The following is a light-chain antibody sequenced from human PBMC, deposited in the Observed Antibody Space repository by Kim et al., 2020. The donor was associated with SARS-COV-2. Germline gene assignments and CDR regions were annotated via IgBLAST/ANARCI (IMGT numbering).Light chain of an antibody. CDR3: QQSYSSPKT. J-gene: IGKJ1*01. V-gene: IGKV1-39*01. Sequence: ASIGDRVTITCRASQSISSYLHWYQQKPEKAPKLLIYAASNLQSGVPSSFSGSGSGTEFTLTISSLQPEDFATYYCQQSYSSPKTFGQGTKVEIK. CDR1: QSISSY. CDR2: AAS.